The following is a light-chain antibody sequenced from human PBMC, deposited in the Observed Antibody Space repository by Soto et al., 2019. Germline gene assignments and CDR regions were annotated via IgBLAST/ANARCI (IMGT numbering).Light chain of an antibody. CDR2: AAS. Sequence: DIQMTQSPSSLSASVGDRVTITCRASQSISSHLNWYQQKPGKAPKLLIYAASSLQSGVPSRFSGSGSGTDFTLTISSLQPEDFATYYCQQSYSTPWTFGQGTRWIS. CDR3: QQSYSTPWT. J-gene: IGKJ1*01. CDR1: QSISSH. V-gene: IGKV1-39*01.